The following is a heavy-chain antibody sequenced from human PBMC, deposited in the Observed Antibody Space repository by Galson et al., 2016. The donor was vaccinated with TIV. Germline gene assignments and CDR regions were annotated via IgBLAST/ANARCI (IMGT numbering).Heavy chain of an antibody. CDR3: ARVVLAYSNYDGYYHCIDG. CDR1: GDTFNSYG. CDR2: LIPMIGTP. V-gene: IGHV1-69*06. Sequence: SVKVSCKASGDTFNSYGIAWVRQAPGQGLEWMGGLIPMIGTPKYAQKFQGRVTITADKTTSTAYMELSSLRSEDTARYYCARVVLAYSNYDGYYHCIDGWGQGTTVTVSS. D-gene: IGHD4-11*01. J-gene: IGHJ6*01.